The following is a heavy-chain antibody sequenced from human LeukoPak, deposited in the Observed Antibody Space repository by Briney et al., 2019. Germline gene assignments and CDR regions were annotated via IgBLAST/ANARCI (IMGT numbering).Heavy chain of an antibody. D-gene: IGHD1-1*01. V-gene: IGHV3-7*01. CDR2: IKEDGSEK. J-gene: IGHJ4*02. CDR1: GFTFSDSW. Sequence: GGSLRLSCAASGFTFSDSWMNCVRQAPGEGLEWVANIKEDGSEKYYVDSVRGRFTISRDNAKNSLYLQMNSLRAEDSAVYYCARYHWNDVAYWGQGTLVTVSS. CDR3: ARYHWNDVAY.